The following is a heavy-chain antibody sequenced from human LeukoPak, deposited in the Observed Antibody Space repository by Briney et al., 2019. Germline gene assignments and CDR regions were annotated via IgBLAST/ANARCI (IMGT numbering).Heavy chain of an antibody. Sequence: GGSLRLSCAASGFTFSSYWMSWVRQAPGKGLEWVANIKQDGSEKYYVDSVKGRFTISRDNAKNSLYLQMNSLRAEDTAVYYCARAPTVLVGYCSSSSCQADYWGQGTLVTVSS. V-gene: IGHV3-7*01. J-gene: IGHJ4*02. CDR2: IKQDGSEK. D-gene: IGHD2-2*01. CDR1: GFTFSSYW. CDR3: ARAPTVLVGYCSSSSCQADY.